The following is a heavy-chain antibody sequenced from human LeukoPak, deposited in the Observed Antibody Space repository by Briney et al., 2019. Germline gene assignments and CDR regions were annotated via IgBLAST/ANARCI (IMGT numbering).Heavy chain of an antibody. CDR2: INHSGST. CDR1: GGSFSGYY. CDR3: ASTNYGDYPGSEYFQH. V-gene: IGHV4-34*01. D-gene: IGHD4-17*01. Sequence: PSETLSLTCAVYGGSFSGYYWSWIRQPPGKGLEWIGEINHSGSTNYNPSLKSRVTISVDTSKNQFSLKLSSVTAADTAVYYCASTNYGDYPGSEYFQHWGQGTLVTVSS. J-gene: IGHJ1*01.